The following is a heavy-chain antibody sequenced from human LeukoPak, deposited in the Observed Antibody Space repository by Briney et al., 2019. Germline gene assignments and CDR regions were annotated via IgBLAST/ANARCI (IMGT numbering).Heavy chain of an antibody. V-gene: IGHV3-21*01. D-gene: IGHD3-3*01. Sequence: GGSLRLSCAASGFTFSSYSLNWVGQAPGKGLELVSSISSSSSYIYYADSVKGRFTISRDNAKNSLYLQMNSLRAEDTAVYYCAREATDFWSGTRDAFDIWGQGTMVTVSS. CDR1: GFTFSSYS. CDR2: ISSSSSYI. CDR3: AREATDFWSGTRDAFDI. J-gene: IGHJ3*02.